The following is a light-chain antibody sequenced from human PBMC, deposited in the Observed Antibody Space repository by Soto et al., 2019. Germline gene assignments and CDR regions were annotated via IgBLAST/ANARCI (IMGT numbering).Light chain of an antibody. CDR3: QQYNNWWT. CDR2: GAS. CDR1: QTVSSN. J-gene: IGKJ1*01. V-gene: IGKV3-15*01. Sequence: IVMTQSPASLSVSPGERATLSCRASQTVSSNLAWYQQKPGQALRLLIYGASTRATGIPARFSGSGSGTEFTLTISSLQAVDFAVYYCQQYNNWWTFGQGTKVEIK.